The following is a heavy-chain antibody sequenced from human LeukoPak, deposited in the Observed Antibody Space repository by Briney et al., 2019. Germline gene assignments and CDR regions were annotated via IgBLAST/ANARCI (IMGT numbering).Heavy chain of an antibody. V-gene: IGHV3-7*03. D-gene: IGHD2-2*01. CDR3: ASQPAAADVDY. CDR2: IKQDGSKK. CDR1: GFTFSSYW. Sequence: PGGSLRLSCAASGFTFSSYWMTWVRQAPGKGLEWVANIKQDGSKKSYVDSVKGRFTISRDNAKNSLHLQMNSLRADDTGVYYCASQPAAADVDYWGQGTLVTVSS. J-gene: IGHJ4*02.